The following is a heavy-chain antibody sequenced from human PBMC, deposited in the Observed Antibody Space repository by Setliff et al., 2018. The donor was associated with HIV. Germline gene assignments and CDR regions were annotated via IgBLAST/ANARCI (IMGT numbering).Heavy chain of an antibody. J-gene: IGHJ6*02. CDR3: ARIFGDQGYYYGMDV. D-gene: IGHD3-3*01. CDR2: IYYSGST. V-gene: IGHV4-59*01. CDR1: GGSFSGYC. Sequence: SETLSLTCAVYGGSFSGYCWSWIRQPPGKGLEWIGYIYYSGSTNYNPSLKSRVTISVDTSKNQFSLKLSSVIAADTAVYYCARIFGDQGYYYGMDVWGQGTTVTV.